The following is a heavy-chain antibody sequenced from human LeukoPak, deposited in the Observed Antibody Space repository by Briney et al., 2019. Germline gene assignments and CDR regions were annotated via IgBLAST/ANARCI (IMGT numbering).Heavy chain of an antibody. D-gene: IGHD3-22*01. V-gene: IGHV3-53*01. CDR3: AKGISGYSDAFDI. Sequence: GGSLRLSCAASGLTVSSNSMSWVRQAPGKGLEWVSFIYSGGSTYYADSVKGRFTISRDNSKNTLYLQMNSLRADDTAVYYCAKGISGYSDAFDIWGQGTMVTVSS. CDR1: GLTVSSNS. CDR2: IYSGGST. J-gene: IGHJ3*02.